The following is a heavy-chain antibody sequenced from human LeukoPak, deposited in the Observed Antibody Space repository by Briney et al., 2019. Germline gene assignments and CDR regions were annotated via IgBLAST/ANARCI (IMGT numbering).Heavy chain of an antibody. CDR1: GFTFDNFG. CDR3: AKQNDYVWGSYRYVLDY. CDR2: INWNGGST. D-gene: IGHD3-16*02. J-gene: IGHJ4*02. V-gene: IGHV3-20*04. Sequence: GGSLRLSCAASGFTFDNFGMSWVRHAPGKGLEWVSSINWNGGSTGYADSVKGRFTISRDNAKNSLYLQMNSLRAEDTAWYYCAKQNDYVWGSYRYVLDYWGQGTLVTVSS.